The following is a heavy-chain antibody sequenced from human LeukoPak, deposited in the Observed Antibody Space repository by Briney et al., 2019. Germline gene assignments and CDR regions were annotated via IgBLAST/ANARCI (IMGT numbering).Heavy chain of an antibody. V-gene: IGHV4-34*01. J-gene: IGHJ3*02. CDR2: INHSGST. Sequence: SETLSLTCAVYGGSFSGYYFTWIRQPPGKGLEWIGEINHSGSTNYSPSLKSRVTISVDTSKNHFSLKLRSVTAADTAVYYCANEGSSLVIHAFDIWGQGTVVTVSS. CDR1: GGSFSGYY. D-gene: IGHD2-21*01. CDR3: ANEGSSLVIHAFDI.